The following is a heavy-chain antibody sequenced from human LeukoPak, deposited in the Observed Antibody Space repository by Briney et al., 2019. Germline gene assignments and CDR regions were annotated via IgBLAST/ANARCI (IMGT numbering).Heavy chain of an antibody. CDR3: AKDSDSSSWPPSIDY. J-gene: IGHJ4*02. CDR2: ISGSGGST. Sequence: GASLRHSCAASGFTFSSYAMSWVRQAPGKGLEWVSAISGSGGSTYYADSVKGRFTVSRDNSKNTLYLQMNSLRAEDTAVYYCAKDSDSSSWPPSIDYWGQGTLVTVSS. CDR1: GFTFSSYA. V-gene: IGHV3-23*01. D-gene: IGHD6-13*01.